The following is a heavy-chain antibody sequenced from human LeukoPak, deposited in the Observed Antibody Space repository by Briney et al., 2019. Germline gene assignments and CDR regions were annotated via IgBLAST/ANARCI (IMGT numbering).Heavy chain of an antibody. CDR3: IRGGREQFYDI. CDR1: GFTCGDFA. Sequence: GGSLRLSCTASGFTCGDFAIGWVRQAPWKGLEWVGHIRSKAYGEATDNAASVKGRFTISRDDSKSLAYLQMTSLKTEDTAVYYCIRGGREQFYDIWGQGTMVTVSS. CDR2: IRSKAYGEAT. D-gene: IGHD1-26*01. V-gene: IGHV3-49*04. J-gene: IGHJ3*02.